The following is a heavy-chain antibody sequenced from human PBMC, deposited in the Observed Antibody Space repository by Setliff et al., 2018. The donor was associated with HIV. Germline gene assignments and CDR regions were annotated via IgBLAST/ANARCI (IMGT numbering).Heavy chain of an antibody. Sequence: PSETLSLTCTVSGGSISSHYWSWIRQPLGKGLEWIGYIYFSGTTNYNPSLKSRVTISVDTSKNQFSLNLNSVTAADTAVYYCARAISAAGIAPFDFWGQGTLVTVSS. D-gene: IGHD6-13*01. V-gene: IGHV4-59*11. CDR3: ARAISAAGIAPFDF. CDR2: IYFSGTT. CDR1: GGSISSHY. J-gene: IGHJ4*02.